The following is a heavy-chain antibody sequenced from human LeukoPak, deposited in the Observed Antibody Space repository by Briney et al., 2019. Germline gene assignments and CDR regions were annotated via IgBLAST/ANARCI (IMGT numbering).Heavy chain of an antibody. CDR3: ARGGGGSSGLTLV. Sequence: ASVKVSCKASGYTFTDYFMHWVRQAPGQGLEWMGWINPNSGGTNYAQKFQGRVTMTRDTSISTAYMELSRLTSDDTAVYYCARGGGGSSGLTLVWGQGTLVTVSS. CDR1: GYTFTDYF. CDR2: INPNSGGT. D-gene: IGHD3-22*01. J-gene: IGHJ4*02. V-gene: IGHV1-2*02.